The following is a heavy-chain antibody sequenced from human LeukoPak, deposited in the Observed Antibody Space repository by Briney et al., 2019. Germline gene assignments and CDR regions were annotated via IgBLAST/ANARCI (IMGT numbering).Heavy chain of an antibody. Sequence: TGGSLRLSCAASKFTFSNYTLTWVRQSPGKGLDWVSSISGSSRYIHYSDSVKGRFTISRDNAKNSLYLQMDSLTADDTAVYYCARVNSALVVSLGGSWAGSLGFDHWGQGTLVTVSS. D-gene: IGHD3-16*01. CDR3: ARVNSALVVSLGGSWAGSLGFDH. CDR1: KFTFSNYT. V-gene: IGHV3-21*06. CDR2: ISGSSRYI. J-gene: IGHJ4*02.